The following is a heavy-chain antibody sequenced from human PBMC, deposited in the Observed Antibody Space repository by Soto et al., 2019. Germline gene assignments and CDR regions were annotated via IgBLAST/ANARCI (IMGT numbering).Heavy chain of an antibody. CDR3: AREGLRLGELSLYGNDY. CDR1: GYTFTSYY. J-gene: IGHJ4*02. Sequence: QVQLVQSGAEVKKPGASVQVSCKASGYTFTSYYIHWVRQAPGQGLEWMGIINPSGDSTSYAQKFQGRVTMTRDTSTSTVYMELSSLRSEDTAVYYCAREGLRLGELSLYGNDYWGQGTLVTVSS. V-gene: IGHV1-46*01. D-gene: IGHD3-16*02. CDR2: INPSGDST.